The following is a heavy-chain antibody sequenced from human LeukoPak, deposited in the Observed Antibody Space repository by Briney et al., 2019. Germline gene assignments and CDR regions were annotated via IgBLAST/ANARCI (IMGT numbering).Heavy chain of an antibody. CDR1: GFTFSSYS. V-gene: IGHV3-21*06. D-gene: IGHD1-26*01. Sequence: GGSLRLSCAASGFTFSSYSMNWVRQAPGRGLEWVSSISTGSSYVYYADSVKGRFTISRDNAKNSLYLQMNSLSAEDTAVYYCAREVGATANWFDLWGQGTLVTVSS. CDR2: ISTGSSYV. CDR3: AREVGATANWFDL. J-gene: IGHJ5*02.